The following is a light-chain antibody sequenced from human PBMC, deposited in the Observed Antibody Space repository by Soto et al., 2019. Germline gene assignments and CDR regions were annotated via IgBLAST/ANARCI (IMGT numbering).Light chain of an antibody. CDR3: MQSVQFPRT. CDR1: QSLLGSDGKTY. CDR2: EVS. J-gene: IGKJ4*01. V-gene: IGKV2D-29*01. Sequence: DIVMTQTPLSLSVTPGQPASISCKSSQSLLGSDGKTYLSWYLQKPGHPPQLLIFEVSNHFSGVSDRFSGSGSGTDVTLKISRVEAEDVWVYYCMQSVQFPRTFGGGTKVEIK.